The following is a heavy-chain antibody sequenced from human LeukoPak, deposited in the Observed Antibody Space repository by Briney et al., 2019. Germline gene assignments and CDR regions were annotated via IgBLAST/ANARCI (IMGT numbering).Heavy chain of an antibody. CDR3: ARGKSIAAAGILLGMDV. CDR2: ISAYNGNT. V-gene: IGHV1-18*01. J-gene: IGHJ6*03. Sequence: ASVKVSCKASGYTFTSYGISWVRQAPGQGLEWMGWISAYNGNTNYAQKLQGGVTMTTDTSTSTAYMELRSLRSDDTAVYYCARGKSIAAAGILLGMDVWGKGTTVTVSS. D-gene: IGHD6-13*01. CDR1: GYTFTSYG.